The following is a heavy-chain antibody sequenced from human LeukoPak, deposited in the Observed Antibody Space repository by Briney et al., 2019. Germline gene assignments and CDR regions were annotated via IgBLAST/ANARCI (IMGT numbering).Heavy chain of an antibody. CDR2: TYYRSKWYN. D-gene: IGHD6-19*01. V-gene: IGHV6-1*01. J-gene: IGHJ4*02. Sequence: LETLSLTFAISGDSVSSNSAAWNWIRQSPSRGLEWLGRTYYRSKWYNDYAVSVKSRITINPDTSKNQFSLQLNSVTPEDTAVYYCARDFPRRWLDEGCFDYWGQGTLVTVSS. CDR3: ARDFPRRWLDEGCFDY. CDR1: GDSVSSNSAA.